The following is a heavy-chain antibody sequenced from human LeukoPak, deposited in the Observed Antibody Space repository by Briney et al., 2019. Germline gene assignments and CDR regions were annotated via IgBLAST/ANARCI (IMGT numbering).Heavy chain of an antibody. CDR3: ARCSGSYGAFWFDP. V-gene: IGHV4-39*01. CDR1: GGSISSSSYY. CDR2: IYYSGST. D-gene: IGHD1-26*01. J-gene: IGHJ5*02. Sequence: PSETLSLTCTVSGGSISSSSYYWGWIRQPPGKGLEWIGSIYYSGSTYYNPSLKSRVTISVDTSKNQFSLKLSSVTAADTAVYYCARCSGSYGAFWFDPWGQGTLVTVSS.